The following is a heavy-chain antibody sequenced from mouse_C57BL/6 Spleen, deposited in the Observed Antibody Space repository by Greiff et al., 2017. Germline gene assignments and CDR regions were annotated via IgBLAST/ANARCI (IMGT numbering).Heavy chain of an antibody. Sequence: QVQLQQPGAELVRPGTSVKLSCKASGYTFTSYWMHWVKQRPGQGLEWIGVIDPSDSYTNYNQKFKGKATLTVDTSSSTAYMQLSSLTSEDSAVYYCARRGGLGDYFDYWGQGTTLTVSS. V-gene: IGHV1-59*01. CDR1: GYTFTSYW. CDR3: ARRGGLGDYFDY. J-gene: IGHJ2*01. CDR2: IDPSDSYT.